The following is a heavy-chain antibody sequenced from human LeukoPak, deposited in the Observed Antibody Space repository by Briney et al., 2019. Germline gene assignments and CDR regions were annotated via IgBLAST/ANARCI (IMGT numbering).Heavy chain of an antibody. CDR3: ARGKRRFDY. V-gene: IGHV3-11*01. CDR2: ISSSGFST. CDR1: GFNFRDYC. Sequence: GSLRLTCAASGFNFRDYCMSWIRQAPGKGLEWVSYISSSGFSTYYAGSVKGRFTISRDNARNSLYLQMNSLAPEDTALYYCARGKRRFDYWGQGTLVSVSS. J-gene: IGHJ4*02.